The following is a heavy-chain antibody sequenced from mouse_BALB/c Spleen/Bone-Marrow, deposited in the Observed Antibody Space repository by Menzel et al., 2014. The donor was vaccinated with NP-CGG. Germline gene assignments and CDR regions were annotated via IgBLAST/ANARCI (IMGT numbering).Heavy chain of an antibody. Sequence: QVQLQQSGAELVKPGASVKLSCKASGYNFISYWIHWVKQRPGQGLEWTGEINPGNGRTNYNEKFKNKATLTIDKSSSTAYMQLSRLTSEDSAVYYCARWGKGYFDVWGAGTTVTVSS. D-gene: IGHD1-3*01. CDR2: INPGNGRT. CDR3: ARWGKGYFDV. J-gene: IGHJ1*01. CDR1: GYNFISYW. V-gene: IGHV1S81*02.